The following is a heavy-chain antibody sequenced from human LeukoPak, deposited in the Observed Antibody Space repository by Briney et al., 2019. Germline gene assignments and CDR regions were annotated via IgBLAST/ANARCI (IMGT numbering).Heavy chain of an antibody. D-gene: IGHD2-2*01. CDR1: GYTFTGYY. Sequence: ASVKVSCKASGYTFTGYYIHWVRQAPGQGLEWMGWINPNSGGTNYAQKFQGRVTMTRDTSISTAYMELSRLRSDDTAVYYCARGSDIVVVPAAAHYYYYYGMDVWGQGTTVTVSS. V-gene: IGHV1-2*02. CDR2: INPNSGGT. CDR3: ARGSDIVVVPAAAHYYYYYGMDV. J-gene: IGHJ6*02.